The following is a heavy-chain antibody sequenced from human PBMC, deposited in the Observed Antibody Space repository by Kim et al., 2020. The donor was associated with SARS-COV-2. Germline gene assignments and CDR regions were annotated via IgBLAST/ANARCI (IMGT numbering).Heavy chain of an antibody. CDR3: AKDPNGDYIGAFDF. CDR2: TGGSGHTT. D-gene: IGHD4-17*01. CDR1: GFTFSNFA. J-gene: IGHJ3*01. V-gene: IGHV3-23*01. Sequence: GGSLRHSCAASGFTFSNFAIIWVRQAPGKGLEWVSATGGSGHTTHYADSVTGRFTISRDNSKNTIYLQMNSLRVEDTAVYYCAKDPNGDYIGAFDFWGQG.